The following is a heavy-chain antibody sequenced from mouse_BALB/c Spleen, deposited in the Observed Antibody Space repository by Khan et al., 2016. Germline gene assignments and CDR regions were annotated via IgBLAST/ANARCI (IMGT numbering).Heavy chain of an antibody. J-gene: IGHJ3*01. V-gene: IGHV14-3*02. Sequence: VQLQQSGAELVKPGASVQLSCTASGFHIKDTYMHWMIQRPEQGLEWIGRIAPANDNTKYDPKFQGKATITADTSSNTAYLQRRSLTAEDTAVEYCGRGYDESGFVYGGQGTLVTVSA. CDR3: GRGYDESGFVY. D-gene: IGHD1-2*01. CDR1: GFHIKDTY. CDR2: IAPANDNT.